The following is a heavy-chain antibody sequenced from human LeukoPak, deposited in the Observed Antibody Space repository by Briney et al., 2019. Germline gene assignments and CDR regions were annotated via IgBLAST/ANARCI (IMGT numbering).Heavy chain of an antibody. D-gene: IGHD1-26*01. CDR2: ISWNSGDI. CDR1: GFTFSSYW. J-gene: IGHJ4*02. CDR3: AKAGVHGIVTTNYYFDY. Sequence: PGGSLRLSCAASGFTFSSYWMHWVRQAPGKGLEWVSGISWNSGDIDYADSVKGRFTISRDNANNFLYLQMNSLRAEDTALYYCAKAGVHGIVTTNYYFDYWGQGTLVTVSS. V-gene: IGHV3-9*01.